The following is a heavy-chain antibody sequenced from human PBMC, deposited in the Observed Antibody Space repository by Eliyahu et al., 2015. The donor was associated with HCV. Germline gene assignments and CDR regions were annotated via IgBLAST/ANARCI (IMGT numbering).Heavy chain of an antibody. J-gene: IGHJ5*02. D-gene: IGHD5-12*01. CDR1: GYTFTGYY. V-gene: IGHV1-2*02. CDR2: INPNSGGT. CDR3: ARAHSGYDLDPVNWFDP. Sequence: QVQLVQSGAEVKKPGASVKVSCKASGYTFTGYYMHWVRQAPGQGLEWMGWINPNSGGTNYAQKFQGRVTMTRDTSISTAYMELSRLRSDDTAVYYCARAHSGYDLDPVNWFDPWGQGTLVTVSS.